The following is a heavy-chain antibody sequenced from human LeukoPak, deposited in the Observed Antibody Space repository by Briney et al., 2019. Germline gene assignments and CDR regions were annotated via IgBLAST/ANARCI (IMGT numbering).Heavy chain of an antibody. CDR3: ANIAAPPTYYYYYYMDV. Sequence: GGSLRPSCAASGFTFSSYAMSWVRQAPGKGLEWVSAISGSGGDTYYADSVKGRFTVSRDNSKNTLYLQINSLRAEDTAVYYCANIAAPPTYYYYYYMDVWGKGTTVTVSS. CDR1: GFTFSSYA. CDR2: ISGSGGDT. J-gene: IGHJ6*03. V-gene: IGHV3-23*01. D-gene: IGHD6-6*01.